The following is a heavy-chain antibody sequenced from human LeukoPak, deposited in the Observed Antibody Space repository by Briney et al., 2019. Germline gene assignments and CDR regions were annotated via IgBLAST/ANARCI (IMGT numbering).Heavy chain of an antibody. CDR3: ARSNKLPWAWFDP. D-gene: IGHD1-26*01. CDR1: GYSFTSYW. CDR2: IDPSDSYT. Sequence: GESLKISCKGSGYSFTSYWISWVRQMPGKGLEWMGRIDPSDSYTNYSPSFQGHVTISADKSISTAYLQWSSPKASDTAMYYCARSNKLPWAWFDPWGQGTLVTVSS. J-gene: IGHJ5*02. V-gene: IGHV5-10-1*01.